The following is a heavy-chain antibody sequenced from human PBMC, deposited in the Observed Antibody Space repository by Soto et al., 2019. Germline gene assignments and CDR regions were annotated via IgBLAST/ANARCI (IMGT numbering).Heavy chain of an antibody. Sequence: EVQLVESGGGLVQPGGSLRHSGEASELTCRGNGMHWVRQAPGEGRVWVARIKNDGTRTNYAASVKGRFTASRDNAKNPLYLQMNSLRAEDTAVYYCARDVEMTTSGDAFYIWGQGTMINVSS. D-gene: IGHD2-21*02. V-gene: IGHV3-74*01. J-gene: IGHJ3*02. CDR2: IKNDGTRT. CDR1: ELTCRGNG. CDR3: ARDVEMTTSGDAFYI.